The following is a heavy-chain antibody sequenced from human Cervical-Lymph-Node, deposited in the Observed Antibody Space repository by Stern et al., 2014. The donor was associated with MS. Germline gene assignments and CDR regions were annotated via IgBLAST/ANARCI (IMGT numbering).Heavy chain of an antibody. D-gene: IGHD3-10*01. CDR2: IYWDDDK. J-gene: IGHJ3*02. Sequence: QVTLRESGPTLVKPTQTLTLTCTFSGFSLNTGGGGVGWIRQPPGKALEWLGIIYWDDDKRYNPSLKARLTITKDTSQNQVVLTMTNVDPVDTATYYCAHIRYHSDSRSYPDIFDIWGQGTMVTVSS. CDR3: AHIRYHSDSRSYPDIFDI. CDR1: GFSLNTGGGG. V-gene: IGHV2-5*02.